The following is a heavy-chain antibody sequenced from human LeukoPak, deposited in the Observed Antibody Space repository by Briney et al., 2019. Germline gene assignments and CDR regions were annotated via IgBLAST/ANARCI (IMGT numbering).Heavy chain of an antibody. CDR3: AGLVGRYSSGLYYYYFDY. J-gene: IGHJ4*02. Sequence: SETLSLTCTVSGDSINSLDLWSWVRQPPGKGLEWSGEIYLSGTTHSNPSVKSRVTISIDKSKNQFFLTLSSVTAEDTAVYYCAGLVGRYSSGLYYYYFDYWGQGTLVTVSS. CDR1: GDSINSLDL. CDR2: IYLSGTT. D-gene: IGHD3-22*01. V-gene: IGHV4-4*02.